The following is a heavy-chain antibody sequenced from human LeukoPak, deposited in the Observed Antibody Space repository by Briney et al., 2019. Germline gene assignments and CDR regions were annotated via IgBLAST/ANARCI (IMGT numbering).Heavy chain of an antibody. V-gene: IGHV4-34*01. CDR3: AGERIAAAGRLIYYGMDV. D-gene: IGHD6-13*01. CDR1: GVSFSGYY. Sequence: SETLSLTCAVYGVSFSGYYWSWIRQPPGKGLEWIGEINHSGSTNYNPSLKNRVTISVDTSKNQFSLKLSSVTAADTAVYYCAGERIAAAGRLIYYGMDVWGKGTTVTVSS. CDR2: INHSGST. J-gene: IGHJ6*04.